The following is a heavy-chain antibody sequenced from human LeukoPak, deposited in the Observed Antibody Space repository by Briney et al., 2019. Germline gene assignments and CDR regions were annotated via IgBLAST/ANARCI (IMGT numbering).Heavy chain of an antibody. CDR2: IYYSGST. D-gene: IGHD3-10*01. Sequence: SQTLSLTCTVSGVSISSGGYYWSWIRQHPGKGLEWIGYIYYSGSTYYNPSLKSRVTISVDTSKNQFSLKLSSVTAADTAVYYCARTRLMVRGPNGAFDIWGQGTMVTVSS. CDR1: GVSISSGGYY. V-gene: IGHV4-31*03. CDR3: ARTRLMVRGPNGAFDI. J-gene: IGHJ3*02.